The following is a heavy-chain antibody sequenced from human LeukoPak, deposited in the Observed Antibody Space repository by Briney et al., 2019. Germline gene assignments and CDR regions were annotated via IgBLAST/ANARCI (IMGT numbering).Heavy chain of an antibody. CDR2: ISAYNGNT. Sequence: ASVKVSCKASGYTFTSYGISWVRQAPGQGLEWMGWISAYNGNTNYAQKLQGRVTMTTDTSTSTAYMELRSLRSGDTAVYYCASGYDSSGYKFNDAFDIWGQGTMVTVSS. CDR3: ASGYDSSGYKFNDAFDI. CDR1: GYTFTSYG. V-gene: IGHV1-18*01. D-gene: IGHD3-22*01. J-gene: IGHJ3*02.